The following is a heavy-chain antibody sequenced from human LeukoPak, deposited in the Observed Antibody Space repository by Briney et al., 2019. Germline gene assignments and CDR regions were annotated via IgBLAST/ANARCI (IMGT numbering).Heavy chain of an antibody. J-gene: IGHJ4*02. CDR1: GSTFSSYA. CDR2: IRGSGGST. D-gene: IGHD3-10*01. Sequence: PGGSLRLSCGASGSTFSSYAMSWVRQAPGKGLEWVSGIRGSGGSTYYADSVKGRFTISRDNSNSAVYLQMNSLRAEDSAVYYCAKHRVVRRVIMDYYFDDWGQGTLVTVSS. CDR3: AKHRVVRRVIMDYYFDD. V-gene: IGHV3-23*01.